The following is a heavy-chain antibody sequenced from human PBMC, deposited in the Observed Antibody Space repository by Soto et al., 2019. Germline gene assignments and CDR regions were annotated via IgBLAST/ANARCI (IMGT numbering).Heavy chain of an antibody. V-gene: IGHV6-1*01. J-gene: IGHJ4*02. D-gene: IGHD3-10*01. CDR1: GDSVSSNSAA. Sequence: HSQTLSLTCSISGDSVSSNSAAWNWIRQSPSRGLEWLGRTYYRSKWYNDYAVSVKSRITINPDTSKNQFSLQLNSVTPEDTAVYYCAREEMVRGVIISPFDYWGQGTLVTVS. CDR3: AREEMVRGVIISPFDY. CDR2: TYYRSKWYN.